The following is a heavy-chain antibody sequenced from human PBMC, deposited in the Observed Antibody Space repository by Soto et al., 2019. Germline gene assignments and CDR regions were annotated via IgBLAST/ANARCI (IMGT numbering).Heavy chain of an antibody. CDR2: ISGSGGST. CDR3: AKYPALVHHYYYMDV. J-gene: IGHJ6*03. Sequence: HPGGSLRLSCAASGFTFSSYAMSWVRQAPGKGLEWVSAISGSGGSTYYADSVKGRFTISRDNSKNTLYLQMNSLRAEDTAVYYCAKYPALVHHYYYMDVWGKGTTVTVSS. CDR1: GFTFSSYA. D-gene: IGHD2-8*01. V-gene: IGHV3-23*01.